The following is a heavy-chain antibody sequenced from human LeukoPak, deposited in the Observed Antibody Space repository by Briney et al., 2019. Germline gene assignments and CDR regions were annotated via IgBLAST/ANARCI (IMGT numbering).Heavy chain of an antibody. Sequence: KASETLSLTCTVSGYSISSGYYWGWIRQPPGKGLEWIGSIYHSGRTFYNPSLKSRVTISVDTSKKHFSLQLRSVTAADTAVYYCARKEGGQLVNTRRWFDPWGQGTLVTVSS. CDR2: IYHSGRT. CDR3: ARKEGGQLVNTRRWFDP. CDR1: GYSISSGYY. J-gene: IGHJ5*02. V-gene: IGHV4-38-2*02. D-gene: IGHD6-13*01.